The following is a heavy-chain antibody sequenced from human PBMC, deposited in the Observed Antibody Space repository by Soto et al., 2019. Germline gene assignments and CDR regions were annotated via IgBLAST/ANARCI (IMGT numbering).Heavy chain of an antibody. D-gene: IGHD6-13*01. CDR3: TTDQESSSPQANENSDYYYYGMDV. V-gene: IGHV3-15*07. CDR1: GFTFSNAW. J-gene: IGHJ6*02. Sequence: PGGSLRLSCAASGFTFSNAWMNWVRQAPGKGLEWVGRIKSKTDGGTTDYAAPVKGRFTISRDDSKNTLYLQMNSLKTEDTAVYYCTTDQESSSPQANENSDYYYYGMDVWGQGTTVTVSS. CDR2: IKSKTDGGTT.